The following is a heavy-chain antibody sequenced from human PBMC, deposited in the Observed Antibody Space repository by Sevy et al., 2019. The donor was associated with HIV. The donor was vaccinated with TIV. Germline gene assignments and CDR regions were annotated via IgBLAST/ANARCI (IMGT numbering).Heavy chain of an antibody. CDR2: IYYSGST. D-gene: IGHD3-3*01. CDR1: GGSISSGGYY. V-gene: IGHV4-31*03. CDR3: ARALEPPYYDFWSGYYYDFDY. J-gene: IGHJ4*02. Sequence: SETLSLTCTVSGGSISSGGYYWSWIRQHPGKGLEWIGYIYYSGSTYYNPSLKSRVTISVDTSKNQFSLKLSSVTAADTAVYYCARALEPPYYDFWSGYYYDFDYWGQGTLVTVSS.